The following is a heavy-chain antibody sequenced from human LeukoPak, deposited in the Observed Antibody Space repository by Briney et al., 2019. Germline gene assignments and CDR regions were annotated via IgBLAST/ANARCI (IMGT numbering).Heavy chain of an antibody. V-gene: IGHV3-33*06. CDR3: AKTPHRDCGGDRYWHFQH. CDR2: IWYDGSKK. Sequence: PGGSLRLSCAASGFTFSSHGMHWVRQAPGKGLEWVAMIWYDGSKKYYGDSVKGRFTVSRDNSKNTLYLQMNSLRAEDTAVYYCAKTPHRDCGGDRYWHFQHWGQGTLVTVSS. J-gene: IGHJ1*01. D-gene: IGHD2-21*02. CDR1: GFTFSSHG.